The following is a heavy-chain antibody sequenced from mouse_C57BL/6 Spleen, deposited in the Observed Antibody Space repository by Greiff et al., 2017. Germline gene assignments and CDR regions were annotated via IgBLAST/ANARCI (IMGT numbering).Heavy chain of an antibody. CDR1: GYTFTEYT. CDR3: ARHEDSPYGEYFDY. V-gene: IGHV1-62-2*01. Sequence: VKLQESGAELVKPGASVKLSCKASGYTFTEYTIHWVKQRSGQGLEWIGWFYSGSGSIKYNEKFKGMVTLTANKSSSTVYMELSRLTSEDSAVYFCARHEDSPYGEYFDYWGQGTTLTVSS. D-gene: IGHD2-13*01. CDR2: FYSGSGSI. J-gene: IGHJ2*01.